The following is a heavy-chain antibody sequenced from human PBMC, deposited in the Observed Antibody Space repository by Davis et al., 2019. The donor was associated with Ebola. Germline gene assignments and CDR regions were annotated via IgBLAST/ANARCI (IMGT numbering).Heavy chain of an antibody. CDR1: GFTFSSYS. Sequence: GESLKISCAASGFTFSSYSMNWVRQAPGKGLEWVSYISSSSSTIYYADSVKGRFTISRDNAKNSLYLQMNSLRAEDTAVYYCARDAGYCSGGSCSWGQGTLVTVSS. J-gene: IGHJ4*02. V-gene: IGHV3-48*01. D-gene: IGHD2-15*01. CDR3: ARDAGYCSGGSCS. CDR2: ISSSSSTI.